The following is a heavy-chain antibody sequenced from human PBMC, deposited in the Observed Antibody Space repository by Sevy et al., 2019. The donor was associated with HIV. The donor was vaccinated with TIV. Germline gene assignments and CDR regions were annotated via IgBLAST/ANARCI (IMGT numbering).Heavy chain of an antibody. Sequence: GGSLRLSCAASGFTFSNYDMHWVRQATGKGLEWVSAISAAGDTYYPGSVKGRFTISRENAKNSLYLQMNSLRAGDTAVYYCARASGGGYSEGIDFYYGMDVWGQGTTVTVSS. CDR1: GFTFSNYD. V-gene: IGHV3-13*01. D-gene: IGHD2-21*02. CDR2: ISAAGDT. CDR3: ARASGGGYSEGIDFYYGMDV. J-gene: IGHJ6*02.